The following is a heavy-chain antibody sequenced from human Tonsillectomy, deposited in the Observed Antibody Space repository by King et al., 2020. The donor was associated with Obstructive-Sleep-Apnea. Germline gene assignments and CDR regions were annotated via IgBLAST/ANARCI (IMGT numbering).Heavy chain of an antibody. J-gene: IGHJ4*02. CDR3: ASERLVAVAAVAYDY. CDR1: GFTFSSYA. Sequence: VQLVESGGGVVQPGRSLRLSCAASGFTFSSYALHWVRQAPGKGLEWVAVITSDGGNKYYADSVKGRFTISRDNSKNTLYLQMNSLRAEDTAVYYCASERLVAVAAVAYDYWGQGTLVTVSS. CDR2: ITSDGGNK. V-gene: IGHV3-30-3*01. D-gene: IGHD2-15*01.